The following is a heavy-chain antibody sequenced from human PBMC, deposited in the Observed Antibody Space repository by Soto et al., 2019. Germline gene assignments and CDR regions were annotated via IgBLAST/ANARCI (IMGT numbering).Heavy chain of an antibody. CDR3: AKDYYDSSGYYYGIFDY. J-gene: IGHJ4*02. CDR1: GFTFSSYA. Sequence: GGSLRLSCAASGFTFSSYAMSWVRQAPWKGLEWVSAISGSGGSTYYADSVKGRFTISRDNSKNTLYLQMNSLRAEDTAVYYCAKDYYDSSGYYYGIFDYWGQGTLVTVSS. D-gene: IGHD3-22*01. CDR2: ISGSGGST. V-gene: IGHV3-23*01.